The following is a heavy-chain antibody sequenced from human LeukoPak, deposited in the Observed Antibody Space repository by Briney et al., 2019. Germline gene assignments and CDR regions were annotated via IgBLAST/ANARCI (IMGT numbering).Heavy chain of an antibody. V-gene: IGHV1-69*13. CDR3: ARAPSLVVTASPWLVWFDP. Sequence: SVKVSFKAAGGTFSSYAISWVRQAPGQGLEWMGGIIPIFGTAKYAQKFQGRVTITADELTRTAYMELSSLRSEDTAVYYCARAPSLVVTASPWLVWFDPWGQGTLVTVSS. J-gene: IGHJ5*02. CDR1: GGTFSSYA. CDR2: IIPIFGTA. D-gene: IGHD2-21*02.